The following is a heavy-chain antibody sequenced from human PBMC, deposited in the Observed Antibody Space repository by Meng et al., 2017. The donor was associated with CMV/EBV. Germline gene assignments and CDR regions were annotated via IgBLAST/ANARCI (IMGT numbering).Heavy chain of an antibody. CDR1: GYTFTGYY. D-gene: IGHD3-10*01. Sequence: ASVKVSCKASGYTFTGYYMHWVRQAPGQGLEWMGWINPNSGGTNYAQKFQGRVTMTRDTYISTAYMELRRLRAEDTAVYYCAKARGRIGPGNVWGQGTTVTVSS. J-gene: IGHJ6*02. CDR2: INPNSGGT. CDR3: AKARGRIGPGNV. V-gene: IGHV1-2*02.